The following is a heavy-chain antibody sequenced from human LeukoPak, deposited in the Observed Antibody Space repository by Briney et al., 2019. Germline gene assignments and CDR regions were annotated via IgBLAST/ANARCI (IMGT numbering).Heavy chain of an antibody. CDR2: ISGSGGST. V-gene: IGHV3-23*01. CDR1: GFTFRSYA. CDR3: ARPRGWAEKYYFDY. J-gene: IGHJ4*02. D-gene: IGHD1-14*01. Sequence: GGSLRLSCAASGFTFRSYAMNWVRQAPGKGLEWVSGISGSGGSTYYADSVKGRFIISRDNDKNTLYLQMNSLRVEDTAVYYCARPRGWAEKYYFDYWGEGTLVPVSS.